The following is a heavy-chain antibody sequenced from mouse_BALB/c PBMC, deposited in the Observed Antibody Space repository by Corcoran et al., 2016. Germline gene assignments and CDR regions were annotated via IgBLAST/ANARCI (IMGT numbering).Heavy chain of an antibody. CDR2: INTYTGEP. J-gene: IGHJ2*01. CDR3: ARYGYDEGTGRFDY. CDR1: GYTFTNYG. Sequence: QIQLVQSGPELKKPGETVKISCKASGYTFTNYGMNWVKQAPGKGLKWMGWINTYTGEPTYADDFKGRFAFSLETSASTAYLQINNLKNEDMATYFCARYGYDEGTGRFDYWGQGTTLTVSS. D-gene: IGHD2-2*01. V-gene: IGHV9-1*02.